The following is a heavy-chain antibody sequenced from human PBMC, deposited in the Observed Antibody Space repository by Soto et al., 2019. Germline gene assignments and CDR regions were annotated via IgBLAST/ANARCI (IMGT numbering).Heavy chain of an antibody. V-gene: IGHV3-23*01. D-gene: IGHD2-15*01. Sequence: PGGSLRLSCAASGFTFSSYAMSWARQAPGKGLEWVSAISGSVGSTYYADSVKGRFTISRDNSKNTLYLQMNSLRAEYTAVYFCAKNVDIVVVVAAAGYWGQGTLVTVSS. CDR1: GFTFSSYA. CDR2: ISGSVGST. J-gene: IGHJ4*02. CDR3: AKNVDIVVVVAAAGY.